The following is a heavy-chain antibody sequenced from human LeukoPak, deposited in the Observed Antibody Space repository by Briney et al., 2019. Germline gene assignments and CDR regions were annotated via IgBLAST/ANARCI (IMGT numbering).Heavy chain of an antibody. Sequence: SETLSLTCTVSSGSISSYYWSWIRQPPGKGLEWIGYIYYSGSTYYNPSLKSRVTISVDTSKNQFSLKLSSVTAADTAVYYCARDFLTYYYGSGSYKANMRYFDYWGQGTLVTVSS. CDR3: ARDFLTYYYGSGSYKANMRYFDY. J-gene: IGHJ4*02. CDR1: SGSISSYY. V-gene: IGHV4-59*12. CDR2: IYYSGST. D-gene: IGHD3-10*01.